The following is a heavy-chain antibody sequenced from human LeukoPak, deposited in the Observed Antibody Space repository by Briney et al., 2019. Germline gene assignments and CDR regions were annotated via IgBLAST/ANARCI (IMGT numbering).Heavy chain of an antibody. Sequence: GGSLRLSCAASGFTFSSYAMSWVRQAPGKGLEWVSAISGSGGSTYYADSVKGRFTISRDNSKNTLYLQMNSLRAEDTAVYYCAKSLAVIKVARFYGMDVWGQGTTVTVSS. D-gene: IGHD3-22*01. CDR2: ISGSGGST. V-gene: IGHV3-23*01. CDR1: GFTFSSYA. J-gene: IGHJ6*02. CDR3: AKSLAVIKVARFYGMDV.